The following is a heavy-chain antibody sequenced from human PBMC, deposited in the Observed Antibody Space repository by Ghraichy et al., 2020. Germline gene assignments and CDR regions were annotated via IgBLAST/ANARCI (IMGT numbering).Heavy chain of an antibody. J-gene: IGHJ3*02. CDR1: GYTFTSYG. Sequence: ASVKVSCKASGYTFTSYGISWVRQAPGQGLEWMGWISAYNGNTNYAQKLQGRVTMTTDTSTSTAYMELRSLRSDDTAVYYCASLGMVATVDAFDIWGQGTMVTVSS. CDR2: ISAYNGNT. CDR3: ASLGMVATVDAFDI. D-gene: IGHD5-12*01. V-gene: IGHV1-18*04.